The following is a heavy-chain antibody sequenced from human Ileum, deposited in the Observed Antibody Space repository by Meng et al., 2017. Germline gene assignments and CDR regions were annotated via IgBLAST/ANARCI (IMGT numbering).Heavy chain of an antibody. D-gene: IGHD2-2*02. CDR2: IYYVEST. J-gene: IGHJ5*02. V-gene: IGHV4-31*03. CDR1: GGSISVGNYY. CDR3: ARGYCDSTICYNVGWFDP. Sequence: VQLQESGPGLVKPSQTLSLTCTVSGGSISVGNYYWTWIRQHPGKVLEWIEYIYYVESTYYNPSLKSRVTKKIDTSKNRFPLHLRSVTAADTALCYCARGYCDSTICYNVGWFDPWGQGTLVTVSS.